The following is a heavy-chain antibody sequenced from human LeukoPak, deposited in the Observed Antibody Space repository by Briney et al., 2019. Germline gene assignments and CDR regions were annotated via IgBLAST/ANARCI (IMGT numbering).Heavy chain of an antibody. CDR1: GFTFDDYA. V-gene: IGHV3-9*01. D-gene: IGHD3-10*01. J-gene: IGHJ4*02. Sequence: GGSLRLSCAASGFTFDDYAMHWVRQAPGKGLEWVSGISWNSGSIVYADSVKGRFTISRDNAKNSLYLQMNSLRAEDTALYYCAKDIAAIYYGSGSYTDYWGQGTLVTVSS. CDR2: ISWNSGSI. CDR3: AKDIAAIYYGSGSYTDY.